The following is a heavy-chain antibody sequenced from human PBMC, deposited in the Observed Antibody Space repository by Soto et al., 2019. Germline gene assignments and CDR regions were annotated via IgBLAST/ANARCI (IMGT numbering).Heavy chain of an antibody. Sequence: QAQLVQSGAEVKKPGASVKVSCKASAYTFTNYDFNWVRQAPGQGLEWMGWMNPHSGNTGYARKFQGRLTMTRNSSISTAYMELSSLTSDDTAVYYCAGIQLRSTRHGMDVWGQGSTVTVSS. CDR2: MNPHSGNT. V-gene: IGHV1-8*01. CDR3: AGIQLRSTRHGMDV. J-gene: IGHJ6*02. D-gene: IGHD3-16*01. CDR1: AYTFTNYD.